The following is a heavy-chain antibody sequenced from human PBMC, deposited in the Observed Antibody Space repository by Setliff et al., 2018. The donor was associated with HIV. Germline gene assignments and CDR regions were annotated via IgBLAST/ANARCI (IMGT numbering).Heavy chain of an antibody. D-gene: IGHD1-26*01. CDR3: ARRKVGAHTGGWFDP. CDR2: INHGGDT. CDR1: GGSFSGYF. J-gene: IGHJ5*02. V-gene: IGHV4-34*01. Sequence: PSETLSLTCAVYGGSFSGYFWTWIRQPPQKRLEWIGEINHGGDTNYNPSLKSRVTISVDTSKNQFSLKLSSATAADTAVYYCARRKVGAHTGGWFDPWGQGTLVTVSS.